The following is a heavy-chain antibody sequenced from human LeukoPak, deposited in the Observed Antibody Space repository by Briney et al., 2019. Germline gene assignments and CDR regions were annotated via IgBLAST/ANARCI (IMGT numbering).Heavy chain of an antibody. CDR3: ARDAVTYYYDSSGYWPLYYFDY. V-gene: IGHV3-21*01. CDR1: GFTFSSYS. D-gene: IGHD3-22*01. CDR2: ISSSSSYI. Sequence: GGSLRLSCAASGFTFSSYSINWVRQAPGKGLEWVSSISSSSSYIYYADSVKGRFTISRDNAKNSLYLQMNSLRAEDTAVYYCARDAVTYYYDSSGYWPLYYFDYWGQGTLVTVSS. J-gene: IGHJ4*02.